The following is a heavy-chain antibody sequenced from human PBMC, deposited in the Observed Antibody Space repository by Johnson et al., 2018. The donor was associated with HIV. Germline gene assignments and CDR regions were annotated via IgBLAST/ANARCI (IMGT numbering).Heavy chain of an antibody. CDR3: ARGRGDYGGDFDI. J-gene: IGHJ3*02. CDR2: ISWNSGSI. D-gene: IGHD3-16*01. V-gene: IGHV3-9*01. Sequence: VQLVESGGGLVQPGRSLRLSCAASGFTFDDYAMHWVRQAPGKGLEWVSGISWNSGSIGYADSVKGRFTISRDNAKNTLYLQMHGLRDEDTAVYYCARGRGDYGGDFDIWGQGTMVTVSS. CDR1: GFTFDDYA.